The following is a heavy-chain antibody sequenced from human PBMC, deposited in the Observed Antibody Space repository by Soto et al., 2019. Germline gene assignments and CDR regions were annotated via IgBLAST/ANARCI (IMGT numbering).Heavy chain of an antibody. CDR2: ISYDGSNK. D-gene: IGHD3-3*01. J-gene: IGHJ4*02. CDR1: GFTFSSYA. CDR3: ARVRYYDFWSGPDY. V-gene: IGHV3-30-3*01. Sequence: VQLVESGGGLVQPGGSLRLSCAASGFTFSSYAMHWVRQAPGKGLEWVAVISYDGSNKYYADSVKGRFTISRDNSKNTLYLQMNSLRAEDTAVYYCARVRYYDFWSGPDYWGQGTLVTVSS.